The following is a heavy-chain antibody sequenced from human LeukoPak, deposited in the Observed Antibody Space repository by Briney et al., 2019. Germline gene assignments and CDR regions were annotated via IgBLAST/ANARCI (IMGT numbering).Heavy chain of an antibody. D-gene: IGHD4-23*01. CDR3: ARGARRGDDYGGFFDY. J-gene: IGHJ4*02. CDR2: ISSSGSTI. CDR1: GFTFSSYE. Sequence: GGSLRLSCAASGFTFSSYEMNWVRQAPGKGPEWVSYISSSGSTIYYADSVKGRFTISRDNAKNSLYLHMNSLRAEDTAVYYCARGARRGDDYGGFFDYWGQGTLVTVSS. V-gene: IGHV3-48*03.